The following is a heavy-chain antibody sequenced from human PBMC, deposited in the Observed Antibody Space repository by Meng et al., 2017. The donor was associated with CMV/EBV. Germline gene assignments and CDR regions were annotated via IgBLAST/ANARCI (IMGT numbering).Heavy chain of an antibody. CDR3: AKGEWGDGYSPFDY. V-gene: IGHV3-30*02. Sequence: QVQLVESGGGVVQPGGXXGLSCSASGFTFSSYGMHWVRQAPGKGLEWVAFIRYDGSNKYYADSVKGRFTISRDNSKNTLYLQMNSLRAEDTAVYYCAKGEWGDGYSPFDYWGQGTLVTVSS. CDR2: IRYDGSNK. J-gene: IGHJ4*02. CDR1: GFTFSSYG. D-gene: IGHD5-24*01.